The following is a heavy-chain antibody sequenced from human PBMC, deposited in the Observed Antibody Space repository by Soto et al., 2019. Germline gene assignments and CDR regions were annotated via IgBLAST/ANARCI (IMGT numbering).Heavy chain of an antibody. J-gene: IGHJ6*02. D-gene: IGHD3-3*01. CDR2: ITPIFGTP. Sequence: QVQLVQSGAEVKKPGSSVKVSCKASGGTFSSYVISWVRQAPGQGLEWMGGITPIFGTPRYAQNFQGRVTITADESTSTAYMELSSLRSEDMAVYYCARDRGLRYYDFWSGFLFYGMDVWGQGTTVTVSS. CDR1: GGTFSSYV. CDR3: ARDRGLRYYDFWSGFLFYGMDV. V-gene: IGHV1-69*01.